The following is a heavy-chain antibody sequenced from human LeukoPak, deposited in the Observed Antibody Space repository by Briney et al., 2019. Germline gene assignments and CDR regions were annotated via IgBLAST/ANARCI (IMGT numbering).Heavy chain of an antibody. J-gene: IGHJ5*02. V-gene: IGHV3-11*04. Sequence: GGSLRLSCAASGFTFSDYYMSWIRQAPGKGLEWVSYISSSGSTIYYADSVKGRFTISRDNSKNTLYLQMNSLRAEDTAVYYCARVLDYYDSTPSLDPWGQGTLVTVSS. CDR3: ARVLDYYDSTPSLDP. CDR2: ISSSGSTI. D-gene: IGHD3-22*01. CDR1: GFTFSDYY.